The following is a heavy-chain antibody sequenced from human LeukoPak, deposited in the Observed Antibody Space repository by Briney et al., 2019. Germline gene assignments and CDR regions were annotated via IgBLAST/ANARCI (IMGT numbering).Heavy chain of an antibody. D-gene: IGHD3-22*01. CDR3: ARGGTYYYDSSGYRFDY. Sequence: ASVKVSCKASGGTFISYAISWVRQAPGQGQEWMGGIIPILGTANYAQKFQGRVTITTNESTSTAYMELSSLRSEDTSVYYCARGGTYYYDSSGYRFDYWGQGTLVTVSS. CDR2: IIPILGTA. V-gene: IGHV1-69*05. CDR1: GGTFISYA. J-gene: IGHJ4*02.